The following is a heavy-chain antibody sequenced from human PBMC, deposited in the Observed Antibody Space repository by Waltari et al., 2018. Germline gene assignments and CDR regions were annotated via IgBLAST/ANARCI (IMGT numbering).Heavy chain of an antibody. CDR2: ISSSGNT. CDR3: ATRAAAGYYYGMDV. V-gene: IGHV3-53*01. Sequence: EVQLVESGGGLIQPGGSLRLSCAASGFTVTTNYMSWARQAPEKGLEWVSIISSSGNTYYADPVKGRFTISRDKSKNTLYLQMNSLIAEDTAFYYCATRAAAGYYYGMDVWGRGTTVTVSS. D-gene: IGHD6-25*01. CDR1: GFTVTTNY. J-gene: IGHJ6*02.